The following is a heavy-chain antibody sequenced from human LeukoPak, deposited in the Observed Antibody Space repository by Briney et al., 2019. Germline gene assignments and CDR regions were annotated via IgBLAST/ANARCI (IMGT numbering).Heavy chain of an antibody. CDR1: GGSFSGYY. V-gene: IGHV4-34*01. CDR3: ARGFRSSWAPFDY. CDR2: INHSGST. Sequence: SEPLSLTCAVYGGSFSGYYWSWIRQPPGKGLEWIGEINHSGSTNYNPSLKSRVTISVDTSKNQFSLKLSSVTAADTAVYYCARGFRSSWAPFDYWGQGTLVTVSS. J-gene: IGHJ4*02. D-gene: IGHD6-13*01.